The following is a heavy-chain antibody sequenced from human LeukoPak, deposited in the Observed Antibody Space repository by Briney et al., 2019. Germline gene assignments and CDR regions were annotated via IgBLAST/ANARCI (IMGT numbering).Heavy chain of an antibody. CDR3: ARGWYCSSTSCSLSNWFDP. J-gene: IGHJ5*02. D-gene: IGHD2-2*01. CDR2: ISSSGSTI. CDR1: GFTFSDYY. Sequence: GGSLRLSCAASGFTFSDYYMSWIRQAPGKGLEWVSYISSSGSTIYYADSVKGRFTISRDNAKNSLYLQMNSLRAEDTAVYYCARGWYCSSTSCSLSNWFDPWGQGTLVTVSS. V-gene: IGHV3-11*04.